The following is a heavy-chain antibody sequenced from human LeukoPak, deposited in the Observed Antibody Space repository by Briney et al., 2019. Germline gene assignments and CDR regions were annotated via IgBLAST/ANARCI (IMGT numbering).Heavy chain of an antibody. CDR2: IIPIFGTA. J-gene: IGHJ4*02. D-gene: IGHD6-13*01. V-gene: IGHV1-69*13. CDR1: GYTFTGYY. CDR3: ASPRQQQLVQAFDY. Sequence: SVKVSCKASGYTFTGYYMQWVRQAPGQGLEWMGGIIPIFGTANYAQKFQGRVTITADESTSTAYMELSSLRSEDTAVYYCASPRQQQLVQAFDYWGQGTLVTVSS.